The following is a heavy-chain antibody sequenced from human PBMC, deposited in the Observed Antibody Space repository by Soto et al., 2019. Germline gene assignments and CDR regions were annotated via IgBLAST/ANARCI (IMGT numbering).Heavy chain of an antibody. CDR2: IIPIFGTA. CDR3: ARVVKNFSGSGDTWFDP. Sequence: GTSVEVTWKACGGRLGTYARSRVRQAPGQGLEWMGGIIPIFGTANYAQKFQGRVTITADTSANTVYMDLSSLTSKDTAIYYCARVVKNFSGSGDTWFDPWGQGTPVPVSS. D-gene: IGHD3-10*01. J-gene: IGHJ5*02. CDR1: GGRLGTYA. V-gene: IGHV1-69*06.